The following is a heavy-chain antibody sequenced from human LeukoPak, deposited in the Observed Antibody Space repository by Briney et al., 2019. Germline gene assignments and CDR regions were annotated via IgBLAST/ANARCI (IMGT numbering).Heavy chain of an antibody. CDR1: GFTFSSYA. V-gene: IGHV3-30*04. J-gene: IGHJ4*02. Sequence: GGSLRLSCAASGFTFSSYAMRWVREAPGKGLEWVAVISYDGSNKYYADSVKGRFTISRDNSKNTLYLQMNSLRAEDTAVYYCAREYGSGRYFDYWGQGTLVTVSS. CDR2: ISYDGSNK. CDR3: AREYGSGRYFDY. D-gene: IGHD3-10*01.